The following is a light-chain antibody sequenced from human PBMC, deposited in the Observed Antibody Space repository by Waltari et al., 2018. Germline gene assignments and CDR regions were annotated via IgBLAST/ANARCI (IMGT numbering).Light chain of an antibody. CDR3: QQSYDFPYT. CDR1: RSINVF. CDR2: AAT. J-gene: IGKJ2*01. V-gene: IGKV1-39*01. Sequence: DIQMTQFPSSLSASIGDSVTITCRASRSINVFLHWYQQKPGKAPNLLIHAATRLQSGAPSRVSGTGSGTDFTLTISNLQPEDFATYYCQQSYDFPYTFGQGTNLEIK.